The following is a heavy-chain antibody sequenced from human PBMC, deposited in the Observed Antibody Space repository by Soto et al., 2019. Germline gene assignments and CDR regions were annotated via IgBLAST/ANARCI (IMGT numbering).Heavy chain of an antibody. CDR3: AHRGSDRPFDY. CDR1: GFSLSTSGVG. Sequence: QITLKESGPPLVKPTQTLTLTCTFSGFSLSTSGVGVGWIRQPPGKALEWLALIYWDDDKRYSPSLKSRLTXTMXTSKNQVVLTMTNMDPVDTATYYCAHRGSDRPFDYWGQGTLVTVSS. CDR2: IYWDDDK. J-gene: IGHJ4*02. V-gene: IGHV2-5*02.